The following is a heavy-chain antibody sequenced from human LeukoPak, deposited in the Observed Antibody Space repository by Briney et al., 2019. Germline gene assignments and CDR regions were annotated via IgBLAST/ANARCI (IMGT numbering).Heavy chain of an antibody. V-gene: IGHV1-69*04. CDR2: IIPILGIA. J-gene: IGHJ5*02. CDR3: ARDRVXDSSGHHNWFDP. Sequence: SVKVSCKASGGTFSSYAISWVRQAPGQGLEWMGRIIPILGIANYAQKFQGXVTITADKSTSTAYMEPSSLRSEDTAVYYCARDRVXDSSGHHNWFDPWGQGTLVTVSS. CDR1: GGTFSSYA. D-gene: IGHD3-22*01.